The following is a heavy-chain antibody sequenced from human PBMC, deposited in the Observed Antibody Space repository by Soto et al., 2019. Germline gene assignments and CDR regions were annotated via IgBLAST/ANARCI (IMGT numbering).Heavy chain of an antibody. J-gene: IGHJ6*02. D-gene: IGHD3-9*01. CDR1: GFTFSRYS. V-gene: IGHV3-30*18. CDR3: AKDLFAWSNYYCYLKDV. CDR2: ISYDGRNE. Sequence: GGSLRLSCVASGFTFSRYSMNWVRQAPGKGLEWVAIISYDGRNEYYADSVKGRFTISRDNSKNTLYLQMNSLRAEDTAVYYCAKDLFAWSNYYCYLKDVRGRRSTVTGSS.